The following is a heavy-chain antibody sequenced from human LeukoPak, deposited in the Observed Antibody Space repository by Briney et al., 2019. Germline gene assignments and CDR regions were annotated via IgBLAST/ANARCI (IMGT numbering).Heavy chain of an antibody. V-gene: IGHV3-23*01. CDR3: ARGRTTVTYVGTLDI. D-gene: IGHD4-17*01. J-gene: IGHJ3*02. Sequence: GGSLRLSCAASGFTFSSYAMSWVRQAPGKGLEWVSAISGSGGSTYYADSVKGRFTISRDNSKNTLYLQMNSLRAEDAAVYYCARGRTTVTYVGTLDIWGQGTMVTVSS. CDR2: ISGSGGST. CDR1: GFTFSSYA.